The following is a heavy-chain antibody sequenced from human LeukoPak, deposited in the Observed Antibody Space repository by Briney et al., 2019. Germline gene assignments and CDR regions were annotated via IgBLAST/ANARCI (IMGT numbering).Heavy chain of an antibody. Sequence: WGSLRLSCAASGFTFSSYAISWVRKAPGKPLPWVSAFSGSGGSTYYADSAKGRFTISRDNSKNTLFLQMNSLRAEDTAVYYCAKDRCSSTSCYLFGYWGQGTLVTVSS. J-gene: IGHJ4*02. V-gene: IGHV3-23*01. CDR1: GFTFSSYA. CDR3: AKDRCSSTSCYLFGY. D-gene: IGHD2-2*01. CDR2: FSGSGGST.